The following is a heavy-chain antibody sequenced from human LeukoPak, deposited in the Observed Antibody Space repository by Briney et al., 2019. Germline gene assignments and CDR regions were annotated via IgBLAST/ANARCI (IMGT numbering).Heavy chain of an antibody. CDR1: GYTLTELS. J-gene: IGHJ5*02. Sequence: GASVKVSXKVSGYTLTELSMHWVRQAPGKGLEWMGGFDPEDGETIYAQKFQGRVTMTEETSTDTAYMELSSLRSEDTAVYYCATAYYDILTGYYRGDWFDPWGQGTLVTVSS. CDR3: ATAYYDILTGYYRGDWFDP. CDR2: FDPEDGET. D-gene: IGHD3-9*01. V-gene: IGHV1-24*01.